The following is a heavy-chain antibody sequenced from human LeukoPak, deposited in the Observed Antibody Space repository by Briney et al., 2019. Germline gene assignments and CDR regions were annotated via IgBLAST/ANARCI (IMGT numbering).Heavy chain of an antibody. D-gene: IGHD1-1*01. V-gene: IGHV5-51*01. CDR1: GYPFTTYY. CDR3: ARTWNDGYDY. CDR2: VYPGDSET. Sequence: GESLKISCKASGYPFTTYYIAWLRQLPGKGLEWMGIVYPGDSETRYSPSFQGQVTFSADKSISTAYLQWSSLKASDSAMYYCARTWNDGYDYWGQGALVTVSS. J-gene: IGHJ4*02.